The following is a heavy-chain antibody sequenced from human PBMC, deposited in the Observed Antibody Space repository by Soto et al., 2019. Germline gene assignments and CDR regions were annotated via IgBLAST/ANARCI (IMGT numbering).Heavy chain of an antibody. Sequence: QVQLQQWGAGLLKPSETLSLTCAVYGGSFSGYYRSWIRQPPGKGLEWIGEINHSGSTNYNPSLKSRVTVSVDTSKNQFPLKLSSVTAADTAVYYCARTFEYCTNGVCSDYWGQGTLVTVSS. CDR2: INHSGST. CDR1: GGSFSGYY. V-gene: IGHV4-34*01. CDR3: ARTFEYCTNGVCSDY. D-gene: IGHD2-8*01. J-gene: IGHJ4*02.